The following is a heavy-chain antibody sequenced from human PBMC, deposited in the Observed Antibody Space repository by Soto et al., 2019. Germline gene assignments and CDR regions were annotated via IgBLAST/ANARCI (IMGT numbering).Heavy chain of an antibody. Sequence: QVQLQESGPGLVKPSETLSLTCTVSGGSISSYYWSWIRQPPGKGLEWIGYIYYSGSTNYNPSLKSRVTISVDTSKNQFSLKLSSVTAADTAVYYCASIGSGWYRFDYWGQGTLVTVSS. V-gene: IGHV4-59*01. CDR1: GGSISSYY. CDR2: IYYSGST. D-gene: IGHD6-19*01. CDR3: ASIGSGWYRFDY. J-gene: IGHJ4*02.